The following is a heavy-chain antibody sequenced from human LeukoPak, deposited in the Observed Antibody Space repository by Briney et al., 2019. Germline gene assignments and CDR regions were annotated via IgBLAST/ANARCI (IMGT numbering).Heavy chain of an antibody. J-gene: IGHJ4*02. V-gene: IGHV4-34*01. Sequence: SETLSLTCAVYGGSFSGYYWSWIRQPPGKGLEWIGEINHSGSTNYNPSLKSRVTISVDTSKNQFPLKLSSVTAADTAVYYCARVGGTRYFDYWGQGTLVTVSS. CDR1: GGSFSGYY. D-gene: IGHD1-26*01. CDR2: INHSGST. CDR3: ARVGGTRYFDY.